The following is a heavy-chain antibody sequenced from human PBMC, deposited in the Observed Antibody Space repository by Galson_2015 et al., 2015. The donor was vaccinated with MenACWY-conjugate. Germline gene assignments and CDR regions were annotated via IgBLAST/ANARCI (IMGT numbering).Heavy chain of an antibody. D-gene: IGHD4-23*01. CDR2: IYPVDSDT. V-gene: IGHV5-51*01. CDR3: ARHSGSGGNQYWYFDL. J-gene: IGHJ2*01. Sequence: QSGAEVKKPGESLKIPCTGSGYTFSNYWIGWVRQMPGKGLEWMGNIYPVDSDTKYRPSFEGQVTISDDKSITTAYLQWSSLKALDTAIYYCARHSGSGGNQYWYFDLWGRGTLVTVSS. CDR1: GYTFSNYW.